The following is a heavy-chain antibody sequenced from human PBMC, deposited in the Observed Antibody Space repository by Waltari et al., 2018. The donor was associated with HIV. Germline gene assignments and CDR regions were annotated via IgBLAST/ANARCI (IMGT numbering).Heavy chain of an antibody. J-gene: IGHJ3*01. D-gene: IGHD2-15*01. V-gene: IGHV3-30*04. CDR1: GFIFGGYA. Sequence: QEQLVESGGGVVQPGRPLRLACAASGFIFGGYAMHWVRQAPGKGLQWLAFISYDGNNEYYARSVKGRFTISRDNSKNTLYLQMDSLRTEDTAVYYCARYCSGGACREMEALDVWGRGTRVSVSS. CDR2: ISYDGNNE. CDR3: ARYCSGGACREMEALDV.